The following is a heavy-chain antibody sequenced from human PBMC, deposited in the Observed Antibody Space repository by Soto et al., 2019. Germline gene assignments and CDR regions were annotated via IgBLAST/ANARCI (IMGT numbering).Heavy chain of an antibody. CDR2: ISGSGDSS. J-gene: IGHJ4*02. Sequence: GGSLRLSCTAAGFTFSSFGMAWVRQAPGKGLEWVSAISGSGDSSYYADSVKDRFTISRDNPTNTLYLQMNNLRAEDTAVYYCAKVGIGMFSHKHHFDHWGQGTQVTVSS. CDR3: AKVGIGMFSHKHHFDH. V-gene: IGHV3-23*01. D-gene: IGHD2-2*03. CDR1: GFTFSSFG.